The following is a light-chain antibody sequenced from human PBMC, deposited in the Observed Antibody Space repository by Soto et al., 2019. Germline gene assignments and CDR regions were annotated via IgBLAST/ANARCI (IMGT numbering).Light chain of an antibody. V-gene: IGKV1-5*03. J-gene: IGKJ1*01. CDR2: KAS. Sequence: DIQMTQSPSTLSGSVGDRVTITCRASQTISSWLAWYQRKPGKAPKLLIYKASTLISGVPSRFSGSGSGTEFTLAISSLPPDYCATYYSQHQHSYSEAFGEGNKGE. CDR1: QTISSW. CDR3: QHQHSYSEA.